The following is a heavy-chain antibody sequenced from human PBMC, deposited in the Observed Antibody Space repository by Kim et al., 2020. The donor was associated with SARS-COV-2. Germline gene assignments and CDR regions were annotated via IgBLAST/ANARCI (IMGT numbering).Heavy chain of an antibody. CDR1: GYTLTELF. CDR2: FDPEDGET. V-gene: IGHV1-24*01. CDR3: ATSTWIQLWFPFDY. D-gene: IGHD5-18*01. J-gene: IGHJ4*02. Sequence: ASVKVSCKVSGYTLTELFMHWVRQAPGKGLEWMGGFDPEDGETIYAQKFQGRVTMTADTSTDTAYMELSSLRSEDTAVYYCATSTWIQLWFPFDYWGQGTLVTVSS.